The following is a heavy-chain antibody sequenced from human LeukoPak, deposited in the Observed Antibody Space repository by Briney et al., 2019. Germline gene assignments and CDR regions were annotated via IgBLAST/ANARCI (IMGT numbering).Heavy chain of an antibody. D-gene: IGHD2-2*01. Sequence: ASVKVSCKASGYTFTSYDINWVRQATGQGLEWMGWMNPNSGNTGYAQKFQGRVTITRNTSISTAYMELSSLRSEDTAVYYCARGGPYQLLLDGFDPWGQANLVTVSS. V-gene: IGHV1-8*03. J-gene: IGHJ5*02. CDR1: GYTFTSYD. CDR3: ARGGPYQLLLDGFDP. CDR2: MNPNSGNT.